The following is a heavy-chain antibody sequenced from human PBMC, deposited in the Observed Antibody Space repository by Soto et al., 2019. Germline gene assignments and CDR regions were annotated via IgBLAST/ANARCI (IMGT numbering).Heavy chain of an antibody. J-gene: IGHJ4*02. CDR3: AVIAAAFSVFVRLDY. Sequence: SVKVCFKGAGYTFTGDYVDWVREAPGQGLEWMGWINPNSGGTNYAQKFQGRVTMTRDTSISTAYMELSRLRSDDTAVYYCAVIAAAFSVFVRLDYWGQRTLVTVSS. V-gene: IGHV1-2*02. CDR2: INPNSGGT. D-gene: IGHD6-13*01. CDR1: GYTFTGDY.